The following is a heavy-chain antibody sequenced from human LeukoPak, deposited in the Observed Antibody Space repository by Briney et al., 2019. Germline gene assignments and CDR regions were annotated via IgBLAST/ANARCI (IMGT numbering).Heavy chain of an antibody. CDR2: IIPIFGTA. Sequence: ASVKVSFKASGGTFSSYAISWVRQAPGQGLGWMGGIIPIFGTANYAQKFQGRVTITADKSTSTAYMELSSLRSEDTAVYYCARGYSSGWTDYYYGMDVWGKGTTVTVSS. CDR1: GGTFSSYA. D-gene: IGHD6-19*01. J-gene: IGHJ6*04. V-gene: IGHV1-69*06. CDR3: ARGYSSGWTDYYYGMDV.